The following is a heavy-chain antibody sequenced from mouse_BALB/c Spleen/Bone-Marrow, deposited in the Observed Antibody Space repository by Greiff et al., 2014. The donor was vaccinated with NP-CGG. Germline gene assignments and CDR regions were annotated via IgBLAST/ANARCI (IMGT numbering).Heavy chain of an antibody. CDR1: GFNIKDTY. Sequence: EVQLQQSGAELVKPGASVKLSCTASGFNIKDTYMHWVKQRPEQGLEWIGRIDPANGNTKYDPKFQGKATITADTSSNTAYLRLSSLTSEDTAVYYCASYYYGSSSFAYWGQGTLVTVSA. J-gene: IGHJ3*01. CDR2: IDPANGNT. V-gene: IGHV14-3*02. CDR3: ASYYYGSSSFAY. D-gene: IGHD1-1*01.